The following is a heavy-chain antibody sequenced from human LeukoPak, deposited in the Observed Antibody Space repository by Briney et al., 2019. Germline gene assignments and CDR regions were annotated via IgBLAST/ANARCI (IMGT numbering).Heavy chain of an antibody. V-gene: IGHV4-34*01. J-gene: IGHJ4*02. CDR2: INHSGST. CDR1: GGSFSGYY. Sequence: SETLSLTCAVYGGSFSGYYWSWIRQPPGKGLEWIGEINHSGSTNYNPSLKSRVTISVDTSKNQFSLKLSSVTAADTAAYYCARAYSSGWYHYWGQGTLVTVSS. D-gene: IGHD6-19*01. CDR3: ARAYSSGWYHY.